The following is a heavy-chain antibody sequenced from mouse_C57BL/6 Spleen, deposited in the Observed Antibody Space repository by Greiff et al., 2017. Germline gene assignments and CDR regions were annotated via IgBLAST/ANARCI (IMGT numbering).Heavy chain of an antibody. CDR3: TTFYYYGSSPHYYAMDY. CDR1: GFNIKDYY. Sequence: EVQRVESGAELVRPGASVKLSCTASGFNIKDYYMHWVKQRPEQGLEWIGRIDPEDGDTEYAPKFQGKATMTADTSSNTAYLQLSSLTSEDTAVYYCTTFYYYGSSPHYYAMDYWGQGTSVTVSS. CDR2: IDPEDGDT. J-gene: IGHJ4*01. V-gene: IGHV14-1*01. D-gene: IGHD1-1*01.